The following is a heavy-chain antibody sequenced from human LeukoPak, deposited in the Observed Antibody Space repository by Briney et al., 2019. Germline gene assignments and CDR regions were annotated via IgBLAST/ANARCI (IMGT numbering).Heavy chain of an antibody. D-gene: IGHD1-26*01. Sequence: ASVKVSCKASGGTFSSYAISWVRQAPGQGLEWMGGIIPIFGTANYAQKFQGRVTITADESTSTAYMELSSLRSEDTAVYYCARAPVGRLRYYYYYGMDVWGQGTTATVSS. CDR2: IIPIFGTA. CDR3: ARAPVGRLRYYYYYGMDV. J-gene: IGHJ6*02. CDR1: GGTFSSYA. V-gene: IGHV1-69*13.